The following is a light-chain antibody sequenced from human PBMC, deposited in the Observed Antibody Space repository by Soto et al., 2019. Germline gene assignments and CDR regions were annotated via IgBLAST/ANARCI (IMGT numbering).Light chain of an antibody. Sequence: EIGMPQSTATLSLSAGERATLSWRASQSVSSNLAWYQQKPGQAPRLLIYGASTRATGIPARFSGSGSGTEFTLTISSLQSEDFAVYYCQQYNNWPRLTFGGGTKVDIK. CDR3: QQYNNWPRLT. CDR2: GAS. V-gene: IGKV3D-15*01. CDR1: QSVSSN. J-gene: IGKJ4*01.